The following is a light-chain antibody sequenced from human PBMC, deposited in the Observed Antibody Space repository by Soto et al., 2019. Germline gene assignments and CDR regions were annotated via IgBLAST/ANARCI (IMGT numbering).Light chain of an antibody. CDR1: QSVSSSY. J-gene: IGKJ2*01. V-gene: IGKV3-20*01. Sequence: EIVLTQSPGTLSLSPGERATLSCRASQSVSSSYLAWYQQKPGQAPRLLIYGAFSRATGIPDRFSGSGSGTDFTLTITRLEPEDFAVYYCQYYGRSPPFTFGQGTKLEIK. CDR3: QYYGRSPPFT. CDR2: GAF.